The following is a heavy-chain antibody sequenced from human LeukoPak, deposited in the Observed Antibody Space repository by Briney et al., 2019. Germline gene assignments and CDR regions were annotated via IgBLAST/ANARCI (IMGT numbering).Heavy chain of an antibody. D-gene: IGHD6-19*01. CDR2: INNDGSNT. V-gene: IGHV3-74*01. Sequence: GGSLRLSCAASGFTFITYWMHWVRRAPGKGLVWVSRINNDGSNTNYADSVKGRFTISRDNAKNTLYLQMNSLRAEDTAVYYCARPSVAGPYFDFWGQGTLVTVSS. CDR1: GFTFITYW. CDR3: ARPSVAGPYFDF. J-gene: IGHJ4*02.